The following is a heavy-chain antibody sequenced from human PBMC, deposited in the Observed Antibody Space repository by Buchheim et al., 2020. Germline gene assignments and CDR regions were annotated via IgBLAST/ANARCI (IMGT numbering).Heavy chain of an antibody. D-gene: IGHD3-22*01. CDR1: GFTFSSYW. Sequence: EVQLVESGGGLVQPGGSLRLSCAASGFTFSSYWMSWVRQAPGKGLEWVANIKQDGSEKYYVDSVKGRFTISRDNATNSRYLQMNSLRAEDTAVYYCARPPIGDSSGYYLDYWGQGTL. V-gene: IGHV3-7*01. CDR2: IKQDGSEK. J-gene: IGHJ4*02. CDR3: ARPPIGDSSGYYLDY.